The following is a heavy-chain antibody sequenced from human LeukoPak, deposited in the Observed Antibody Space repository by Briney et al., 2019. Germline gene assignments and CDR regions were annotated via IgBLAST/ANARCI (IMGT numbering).Heavy chain of an antibody. CDR2: IYNGVPT. Sequence: DTLSLTCTTSGAPISRFYWSWVRQPPGKGLEWIGNIYNGVPTFFNPSLKSRVTLSVDTSKTQFSLQLASVTAADTAVYYCVQTTGWPGFDYWGQGILVTASS. V-gene: IGHV4-4*09. CDR1: GAPISRFY. D-gene: IGHD6-19*01. CDR3: VQTTGWPGFDY. J-gene: IGHJ4*02.